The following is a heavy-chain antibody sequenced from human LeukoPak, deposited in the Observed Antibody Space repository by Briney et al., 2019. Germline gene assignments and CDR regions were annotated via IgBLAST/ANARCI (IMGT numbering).Heavy chain of an antibody. D-gene: IGHD6-13*01. V-gene: IGHV3-23*01. CDR3: AKDFWSSSRPGYFDY. CDR1: GFTFSSYA. J-gene: IGHJ4*02. Sequence: PGGSLRLSCAASGFTFSSYAMSWVRQAPGKGLEWVSAISGSGGSTYYADSVKGRFTISRDNSKNTLYLQMNSLRAEDTAVYYCAKDFWSSSRPGYFDYWGQGTLVTVSS. CDR2: ISGSGGST.